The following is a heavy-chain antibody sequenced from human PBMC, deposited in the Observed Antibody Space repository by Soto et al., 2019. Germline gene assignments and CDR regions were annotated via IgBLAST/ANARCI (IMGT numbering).Heavy chain of an antibody. V-gene: IGHV3-74*01. Sequence: EVQLVESGGGLVQPGGSLRLSCAASGFTISSYWMHWVRQAPGKGLVWVSRINSDGSSTHYADSVKGRFTISRDNAKNTLYLQVNSLRAEDTAVYYCERGGTGSGYYYAMDVWGQGTTVTVSS. CDR3: ERGGTGSGYYYAMDV. CDR2: INSDGSST. J-gene: IGHJ6*02. D-gene: IGHD3-16*01. CDR1: GFTISSYW.